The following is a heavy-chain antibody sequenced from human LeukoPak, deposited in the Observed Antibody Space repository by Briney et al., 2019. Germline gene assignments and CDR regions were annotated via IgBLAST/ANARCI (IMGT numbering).Heavy chain of an antibody. CDR1: GFTFSSYA. Sequence: GGSLRLSCSASGFTFSSYAMHWVRQAPGKGLEFVSAISTNAGSTYYADPVKGRFTISRDNSKNTLFLQMSNLRAEDTAVYYCARGPDYGDYEGPNFDYWGQGTLVTVSS. D-gene: IGHD4-17*01. V-gene: IGHV3-64D*06. CDR3: ARGPDYGDYEGPNFDY. J-gene: IGHJ4*02. CDR2: ISTNAGST.